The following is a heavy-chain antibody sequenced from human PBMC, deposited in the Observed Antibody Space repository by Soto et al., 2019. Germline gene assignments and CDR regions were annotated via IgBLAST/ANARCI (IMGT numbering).Heavy chain of an antibody. J-gene: IGHJ5*02. CDR3: ARVYYDFWSGYYSSWFDP. Sequence: SETLSLTCTVSGGSISSYYWSWIRQPPGKGLEWIGYIYYSGSTNYNPSLKSRVTISVDTSKNQFSLKLSSVTAADTAVYYCARVYYDFWSGYYSSWFDPWGQGTLVTVSS. D-gene: IGHD3-3*01. CDR2: IYYSGST. V-gene: IGHV4-59*01. CDR1: GGSISSYY.